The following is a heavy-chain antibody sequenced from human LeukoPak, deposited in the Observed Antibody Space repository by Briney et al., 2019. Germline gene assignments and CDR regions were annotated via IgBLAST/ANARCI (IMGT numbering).Heavy chain of an antibody. CDR3: ARVVVISDFWSGYPTGLYYYYYGMDV. CDR2: ISYDGSNK. J-gene: IGHJ6*02. D-gene: IGHD3-3*01. V-gene: IGHV3-30-3*01. Sequence: GRSLRLSCAASGFTFSSYATHWVRQAPGKGLEWVAVISYDGSNKYYADSVKGRFTISRDNSKNTLYLQMNSLRAEDTAVYYCARVVVISDFWSGYPTGLYYYYYGMDVWGQGTTVTVSS. CDR1: GFTFSSYA.